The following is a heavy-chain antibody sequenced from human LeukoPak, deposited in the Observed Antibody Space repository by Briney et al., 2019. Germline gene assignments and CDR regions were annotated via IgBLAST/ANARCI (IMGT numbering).Heavy chain of an antibody. J-gene: IGHJ5*01. CDR1: GGPISSSNW. CDR2: ISSSSYI. D-gene: IGHD6-13*01. V-gene: IGHV3-21*01. CDR3: ARAGYSSRGDS. Sequence: ETLSLTCALSGGPISSSNWWSWVRQAPGKGLEWVSSISSSSYIYYADSVKGRFTISRDNAKNSLYLQMNSLRAEDTAVYYCARAGYSSRGDSWGQGTLVTVSS.